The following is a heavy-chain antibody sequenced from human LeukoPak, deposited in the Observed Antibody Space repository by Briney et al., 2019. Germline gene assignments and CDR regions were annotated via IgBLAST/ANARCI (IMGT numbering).Heavy chain of an antibody. CDR2: IKPDGSEK. D-gene: IGHD2-21*01. Sequence: PGGSLRLSCAASGFSFSGTWMTWVRQAPGKGLECVANIKPDGSEKYYVDSVKGRFTVSRDNAKNSLYLQMNSLRVEDTAIYYCTSDSNHDGGGWGQGTLVTVSS. CDR1: GFSFSGTW. V-gene: IGHV3-7*01. J-gene: IGHJ4*02. CDR3: TSDSNHDGGG.